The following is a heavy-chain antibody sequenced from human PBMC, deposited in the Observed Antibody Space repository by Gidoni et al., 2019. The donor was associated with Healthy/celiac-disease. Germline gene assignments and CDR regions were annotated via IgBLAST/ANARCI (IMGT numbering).Heavy chain of an antibody. D-gene: IGHD2-2*01. J-gene: IGHJ4*02. CDR1: GGTFSSYT. V-gene: IGHV1-69*02. CDR3: ASDFLGYCSSTSCYGPDY. CDR2: IIPILGIA. Sequence: QVQLVQSGAEVKKPGSSVKVSCKASGGTFSSYTTSWVRQAPGQGLEWMGRIIPILGIANYAQKFQGRVTITADKSTSTAYMELSSLRSEDTAVYYCASDFLGYCSSTSCYGPDYWGQGTLVTVSS.